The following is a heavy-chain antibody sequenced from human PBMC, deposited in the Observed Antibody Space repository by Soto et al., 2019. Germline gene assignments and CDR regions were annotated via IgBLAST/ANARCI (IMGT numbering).Heavy chain of an antibody. CDR1: GFTFSSYA. D-gene: IGHD4-4*01. J-gene: IGHJ4*02. V-gene: IGHV3-23*01. Sequence: EVQLLESGGGLVQPGGSLRLSCAASGFTFSSYAMSWVRQAPGKGLEWVSAISGSGGSTYYADSVKGRFTISRDNSKNPLYLQMNSLRAEGRAVYYCAKCSSDSNYVPRDYWGQGTLVTVSS. CDR2: ISGSGGST. CDR3: AKCSSDSNYVPRDY.